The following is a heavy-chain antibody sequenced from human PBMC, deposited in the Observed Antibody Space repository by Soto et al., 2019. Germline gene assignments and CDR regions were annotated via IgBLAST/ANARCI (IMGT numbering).Heavy chain of an antibody. J-gene: IGHJ4*02. Sequence: QVPLVESGGGVVQPGTSLRLSCAASGSTFSNYGMHWVRQAPGKGLEWVAVVWYDGTTKFYPDSVKGRFTISRDNSNNTLYLQMNSLRVGDTAVYYCATVDNYYGSVFWGQGTLVTVSS. CDR2: VWYDGTTK. V-gene: IGHV3-33*01. CDR3: ATVDNYYGSVF. CDR1: GSTFSNYG. D-gene: IGHD3-10*01.